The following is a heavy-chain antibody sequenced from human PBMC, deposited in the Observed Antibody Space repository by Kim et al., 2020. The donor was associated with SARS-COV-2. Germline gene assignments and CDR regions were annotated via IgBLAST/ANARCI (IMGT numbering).Heavy chain of an antibody. V-gene: IGHV4-4*02. J-gene: IGHJ4*02. CDR2: T. CDR3: ARGGIAGDFDY. Sequence: TNYNPSLKSRVTISVDKSKNQFSLKLSSVTAADTAVYYCARGGIAGDFDYWGQGTLVTVSS. D-gene: IGHD6-13*01.